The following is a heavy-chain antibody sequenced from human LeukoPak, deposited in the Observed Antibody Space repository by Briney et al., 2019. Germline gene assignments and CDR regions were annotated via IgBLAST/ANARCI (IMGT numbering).Heavy chain of an antibody. CDR3: ARVRRLAGTVAFDI. CDR2: IYYSGST. J-gene: IGHJ3*02. Sequence: SETLSLTCTVSGGSISSYYWSWIRQPPGKGLEWIGYIYYSGSTNHNPSLKSRVTISVDTSKNQFSLKLTSVTAADTAVYYCARVRRLAGTVAFDIWGQGTMVTVSS. D-gene: IGHD6-19*01. CDR1: GGSISSYY. V-gene: IGHV4-59*01.